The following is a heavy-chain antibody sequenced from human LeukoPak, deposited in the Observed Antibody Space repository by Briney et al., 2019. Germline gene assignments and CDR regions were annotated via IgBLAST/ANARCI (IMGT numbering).Heavy chain of an antibody. CDR3: ARVENWYFDL. CDR2: ISAYNGNT. V-gene: IGHV1-18*01. J-gene: IGHJ2*01. CDR1: GYTFTSIG. Sequence: ASVKVSCKASGYTFTSIGISWVRQAPGHGLEWMGWISAYNGNTNYAQKLHGRVTMTTDTSTSTTYMELRSLRSDDTAVYYCARVENWYFDLWGRGTLATVSS.